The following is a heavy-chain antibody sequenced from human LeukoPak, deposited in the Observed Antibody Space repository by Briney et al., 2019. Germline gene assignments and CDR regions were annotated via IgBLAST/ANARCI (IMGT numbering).Heavy chain of an antibody. CDR3: ARRAGDYSHPYDY. CDR2: IYSGGNT. J-gene: IGHJ4*02. Sequence: GGSLRLSCAASGLSVSSNCMSWGRQAPGKGLEWVSCIYSGGNTYYADSVKGRFTISRDNSKNTVHLQMNSLRAEDTAMYYCARRAGDYSHPYDYWGQGTLVTVSS. D-gene: IGHD3-22*01. V-gene: IGHV3-53*01. CDR1: GLSVSSNC.